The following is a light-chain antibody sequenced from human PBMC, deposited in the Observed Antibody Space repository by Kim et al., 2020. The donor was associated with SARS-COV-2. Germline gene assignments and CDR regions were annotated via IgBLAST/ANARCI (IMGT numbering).Light chain of an antibody. CDR2: EDN. CDR1: SGSIASNY. V-gene: IGLV6-57*03. Sequence: NFMLTQPHSVSESPGKTVTISCTRSSGSIASNYVHWYQQRPGSVPTTVIYEDNQRPSGVPDRFSGSIDSSSNSASLTISGLKTEDEADYYCQSYDNSLWVFGGGTQLNVL. CDR3: QSYDNSLWV. J-gene: IGLJ3*02.